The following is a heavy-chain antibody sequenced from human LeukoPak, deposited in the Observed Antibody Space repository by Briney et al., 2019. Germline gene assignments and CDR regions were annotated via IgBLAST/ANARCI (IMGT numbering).Heavy chain of an antibody. CDR2: IYSSGST. CDR1: GSSISNYY. CDR3: ARAAHSGSLAPFDY. J-gene: IGHJ4*02. V-gene: IGHV4-4*07. Sequence: PSETLSLTCIVSGSSISNYYWSWIRQPAGKGLEWIGRIYSSGSTNYNPSLKSRVAMSLDTSKNQFSLKLSSVTAADTAVYYCARAAHSGSLAPFDYWGQGTLVTVSS. D-gene: IGHD1-26*01.